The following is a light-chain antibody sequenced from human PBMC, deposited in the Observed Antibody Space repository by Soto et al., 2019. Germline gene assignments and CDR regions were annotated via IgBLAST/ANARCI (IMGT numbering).Light chain of an antibody. J-gene: IGKJ1*01. CDR3: QQYGSLSWT. CDR1: QSVSNNY. CDR2: GAS. Sequence: EILLTQSPCTLSLSPGESATLSCRASQSVSNNYLAWYQQKPGQAPRLLIYGASNRATGIPDRFSGSGSGTDFTLTISRLEPEDFAVYYCQQYGSLSWTFGQGTKVDIK. V-gene: IGKV3-20*01.